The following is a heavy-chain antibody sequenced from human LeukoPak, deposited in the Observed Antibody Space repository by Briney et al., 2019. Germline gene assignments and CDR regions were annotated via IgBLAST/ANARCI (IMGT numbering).Heavy chain of an antibody. CDR2: ISAYNGNT. V-gene: IGHV1-18*01. CDR3: AARKGRYFDWLEFDY. D-gene: IGHD3-9*01. J-gene: IGHJ4*02. CDR1: GYTFTSYG. Sequence: ASVKVSCKASGYTFTSYGISWVRQAPGQGLEWMGWISAYNGNTNYAQKLQGRVTMTTDTSTSTAYMELSSLRSEDTAVYYCAARKGRYFDWLEFDYWGQGTLVTVSS.